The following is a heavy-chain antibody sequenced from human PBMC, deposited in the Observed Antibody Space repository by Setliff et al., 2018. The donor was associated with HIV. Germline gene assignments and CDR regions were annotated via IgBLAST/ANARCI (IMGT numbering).Heavy chain of an antibody. V-gene: IGHV4-59*01. CDR2: IYYRGGT. J-gene: IGHJ4*02. D-gene: IGHD2-15*01. Sequence: PSETLSLTCNVSGASISSYYWSWIRQPPGKGLEWIGYIYYRGGTNYNPSLKSRLTISVDAAKNQFSLKLSSVTTADTAVYYCARATATWLVDYWGQGTLVTVSS. CDR3: ARATATWLVDY. CDR1: GASISSYY.